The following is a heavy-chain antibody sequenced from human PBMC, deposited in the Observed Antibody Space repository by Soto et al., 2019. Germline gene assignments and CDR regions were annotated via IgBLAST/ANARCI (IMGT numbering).Heavy chain of an antibody. CDR1: GYTFSDFD. V-gene: IGHV1-8*01. CDR2: MNAKSGDT. Sequence: QAHLEQSGAEVKRPGDSVKVSCKASGYTFSDFDINWLRQASGQGPEWMGWMNAKSGDTFFAQRFQGKFNMTWDTSLSTAYMEVGSLTSDDTAIYYSARGNPFNYAGFDVWGQGTTVAVSS. D-gene: IGHD3-16*01. CDR3: ARGNPFNYAGFDV. J-gene: IGHJ6*02.